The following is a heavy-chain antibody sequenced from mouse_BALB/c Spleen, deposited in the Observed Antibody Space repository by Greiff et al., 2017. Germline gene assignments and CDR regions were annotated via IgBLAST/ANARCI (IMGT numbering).Heavy chain of an antibody. D-gene: IGHD2-1*01. CDR2: ISYSGST. V-gene: IGHV3-2*02. CDR1: GYSITSDYA. CDR3: ARGKIRTMVTTVWFAY. J-gene: IGHJ3*01. Sequence: EVKVEESGPGLVKPSQSLSLTCTVTGYSITSDYAWNWIRQFPGNKLEWMGYISYSGSTSYNPSLKSRISITRDTSKNQFFLQLNSVTTEDTATYYCARGKIRTMVTTVWFAYWGQGTLVTVSA.